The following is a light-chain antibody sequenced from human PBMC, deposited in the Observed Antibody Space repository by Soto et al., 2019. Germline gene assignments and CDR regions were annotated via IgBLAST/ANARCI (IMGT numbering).Light chain of an antibody. CDR3: CSYANSGSFV. Sequence: QSALTQPASVSGSPGQSITISCTGTSSDVGGYNTVSWYQQHPGKAPKLMIYEFSNRPSGVSNRFSGSRSGNTASLTISGLRAEDEADYYCCSYANSGSFVFGTGTKLTVL. J-gene: IGLJ1*01. V-gene: IGLV2-23*02. CDR1: SSDVGGYNT. CDR2: EFS.